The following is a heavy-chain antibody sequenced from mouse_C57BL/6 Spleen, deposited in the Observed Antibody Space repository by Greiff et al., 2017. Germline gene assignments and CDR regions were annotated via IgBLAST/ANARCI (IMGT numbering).Heavy chain of an antibody. Sequence: EVMLVESGGGLVKPGGSLKLSCAASGFTFSSYTMSWVRQTPEKRLEWVATISGGGGNTYYPDSVKGRFTISRDNAKNTLYLQMSSLRSEDTALYYCARHDGGAMDYWGQGTSVTVSS. CDR3: ARHDGGAMDY. V-gene: IGHV5-9*01. CDR2: ISGGGGNT. J-gene: IGHJ4*01. CDR1: GFTFSSYT.